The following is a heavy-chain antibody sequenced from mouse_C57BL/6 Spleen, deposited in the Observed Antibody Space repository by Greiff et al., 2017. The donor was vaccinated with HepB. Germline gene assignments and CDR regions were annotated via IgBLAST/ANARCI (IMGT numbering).Heavy chain of an antibody. D-gene: IGHD2-12*01. CDR3: ARGDDVGAMDY. Sequence: EVQGVESGPELVKPGASVKISCKASGYSFTGYYMNWVKQSPEKSLEWIGEINPSTGGTTYNQKFKAKATLTVDKSSSTAYMQLKSLTSEDSAVYYCARGDDVGAMDYWGQGTSVTVSS. CDR2: INPSTGGT. CDR1: GYSFTGYY. J-gene: IGHJ4*01. V-gene: IGHV1-42*01.